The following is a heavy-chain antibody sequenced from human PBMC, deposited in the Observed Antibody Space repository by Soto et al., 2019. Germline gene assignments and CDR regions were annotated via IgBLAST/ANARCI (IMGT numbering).Heavy chain of an antibody. CDR3: ARERSAAGTGGFDP. CDR1: GYTFTSYD. V-gene: IGHV1-8*01. CDR2: MNPNSGNT. J-gene: IGHJ5*02. Sequence: QVQLVQSGAEVKKPGASVKVSCKASGYTFTSYDINWVRQATGQGLEWMGWMNPNSGNTGYAQKFQGRVTMTRNTSISTAYMDLSSLSSEDTAVYYCARERSAAGTGGFDPWGQGTLVTVSS. D-gene: IGHD6-13*01.